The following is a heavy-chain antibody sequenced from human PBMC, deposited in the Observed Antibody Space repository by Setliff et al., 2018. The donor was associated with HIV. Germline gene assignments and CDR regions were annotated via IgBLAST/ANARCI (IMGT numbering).Heavy chain of an antibody. D-gene: IGHD6-6*01. J-gene: IGHJ4*02. CDR1: GVSVGSGDYY. V-gene: IGHV4-31*02. Sequence: SETLSLTCSVSGVSVGSGDYYWHWIRQHPEKALEWIGYIFHSGDTYYNPSLKSRISMSVDTSKNQFSLELTSLPAADTAVYYCATRPRIAARPFDYWGQGMLVTV. CDR2: IFHSGDT. CDR3: ATRPRIAARPFDY.